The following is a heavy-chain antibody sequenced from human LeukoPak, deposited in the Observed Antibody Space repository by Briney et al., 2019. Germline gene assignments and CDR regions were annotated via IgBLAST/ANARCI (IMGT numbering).Heavy chain of an antibody. CDR1: GFTFHGYP. D-gene: IGHD1-26*01. J-gene: IGHJ4*02. CDR3: ARGQGVVGATTRGYFGY. CDR2: ISGSGLST. Sequence: PGGSLRLSCAASGFTFHGYPMTWVRQAPGKGLEWVSTISGSGLSTYYADSVKGRFSISRDNSNQTLHLQMSSVRADDTAVYYCARGQGVVGATTRGYFGYWGQGALVTVSS. V-gene: IGHV3-23*01.